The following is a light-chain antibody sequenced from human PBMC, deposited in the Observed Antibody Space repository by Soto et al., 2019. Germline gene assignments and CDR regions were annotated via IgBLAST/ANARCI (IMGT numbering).Light chain of an antibody. J-gene: IGLJ2*01. CDR1: SSNIGSNT. CDR2: SNN. V-gene: IGLV1-44*01. Sequence: QLVLTQPPSASGTPGQRVTISCSGSSSNIGSNTVHWYHQLPGTAPKLLIYSNNQRPSGVPARFSGSKSGTSASLAISGLQSEDEADYYCAAWDDSLNGVVFGGGTKLTVL. CDR3: AAWDDSLNGVV.